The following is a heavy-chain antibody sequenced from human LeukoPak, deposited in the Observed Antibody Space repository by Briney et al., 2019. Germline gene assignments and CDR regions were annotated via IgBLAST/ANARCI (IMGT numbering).Heavy chain of an antibody. D-gene: IGHD2-2*01. CDR3: VVHCSSATCSDY. CDR2: INGDGSDT. J-gene: IGHJ4*02. CDR1: GFTFSRHW. Sequence: PGGSLRLSCGASGFTFSRHWLHWVRRAPGKGLVWVSRINGDGSDTSYADSVKGRFTVSRDNAKNTLYLQMNSPRADDTAVYYCVVHCSSATCSDYWGQGTLVTVSS. V-gene: IGHV3-74*01.